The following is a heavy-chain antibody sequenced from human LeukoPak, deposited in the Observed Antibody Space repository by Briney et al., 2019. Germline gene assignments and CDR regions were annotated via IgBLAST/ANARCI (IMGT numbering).Heavy chain of an antibody. D-gene: IGHD2/OR15-2a*01. J-gene: IGHJ4*02. CDR3: ARERGSTNSYPFSLDF. Sequence: GGSLCLSCAASGFSFNNNAMDWVRQAPGKGLEWVSGVLGGGGATYYADSVKGRFTISRDKSMNTVYLQMTSLTAEDTAVYYCARERGSTNSYPFSLDFWGQVTLVTVSS. CDR1: GFSFNNNA. V-gene: IGHV3-23*01. CDR2: VLGGGGAT.